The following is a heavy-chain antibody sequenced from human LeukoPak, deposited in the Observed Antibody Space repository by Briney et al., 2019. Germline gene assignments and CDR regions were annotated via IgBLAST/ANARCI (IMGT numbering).Heavy chain of an antibody. V-gene: IGHV4-4*09. D-gene: IGHD1-1*01. J-gene: IGHJ4*02. CDR2: IFTSGDT. Sequence: MSSESLSPSCTVAGGSINTYYWSWIRQAPGKGLEWIGYIFTSGDTNYNPSLKSRVTISGDTSKNQFSLKLTSVTAADTAFYYCARHAPTGSPTIFDSWGQGTLVTVSS. CDR1: GGSINTYY. CDR3: ARHAPTGSPTIFDS.